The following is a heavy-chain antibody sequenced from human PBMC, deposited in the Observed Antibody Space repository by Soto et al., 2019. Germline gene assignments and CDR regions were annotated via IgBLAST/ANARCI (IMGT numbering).Heavy chain of an antibody. CDR3: ARETAARGMDV. J-gene: IGHJ6*02. CDR2: MNPNSGGT. CDR1: GDTFGSYD. D-gene: IGHD6-6*01. V-gene: IGHV1-8*02. Sequence: ASVKVSCKASGDTFGSYDINWVRQASGHGLEWMGWMNPNSGGTDYAQKFRGRVTMTSNTSISTAYLDLSSLRSEDTAVYYCARETAARGMDVWGQGTTVTVSS.